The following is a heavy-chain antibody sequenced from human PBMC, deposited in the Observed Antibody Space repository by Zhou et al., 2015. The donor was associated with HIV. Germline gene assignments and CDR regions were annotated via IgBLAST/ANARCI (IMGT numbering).Heavy chain of an antibody. D-gene: IGHD3-22*01. V-gene: IGHV1-69*12. CDR1: GGTFSSYA. CDR3: ARRGYDSSGYYSPAFVGYFDL. Sequence: QVQLVQSGAEVKKPGSSVKVSCKASGGTFSSYAISWVRQAPGQGLEWMGGIIPIFGTANYAQKFQGRVTITADESTSTAYMELSSLRSEDTAVYYCARRGYDSSGYYSPAFVGYFDLWGRGTLVTVS. J-gene: IGHJ2*01. CDR2: IIPIFGTA.